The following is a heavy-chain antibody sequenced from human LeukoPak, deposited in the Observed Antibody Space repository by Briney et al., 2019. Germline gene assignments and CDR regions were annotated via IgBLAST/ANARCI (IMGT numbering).Heavy chain of an antibody. Sequence: GGSLRLSCTASGFSFSDYYMSWIRQAPGKGLEWISYISSRSTYISDADSVKGRFTISRDNAKNLLFLQRNSLRVEDTALYYCARGGTGAFDYWGQGILGTVSS. CDR3: ARGGTGAFDY. J-gene: IGHJ4*02. V-gene: IGHV3-11*06. CDR2: ISSRSTYI. CDR1: GFSFSDYY. D-gene: IGHD2-8*02.